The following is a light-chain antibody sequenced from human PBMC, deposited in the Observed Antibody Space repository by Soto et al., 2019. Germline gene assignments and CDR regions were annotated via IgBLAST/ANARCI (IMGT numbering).Light chain of an antibody. V-gene: IGKV2-30*01. CDR1: QSLVYRYGIAY. Sequence: DVVMTQSPLSLPVTLGQPASISCRSSQSLVYRYGIAYLNWFHQRPGQSPSRLICQASHRDSGVPDRFSGNGSGTDFTLKISRVDAEDVGVYYCMQGTHWPPYPFDQGTRLEIK. CDR2: QAS. J-gene: IGKJ2*01. CDR3: MQGTHWPPYP.